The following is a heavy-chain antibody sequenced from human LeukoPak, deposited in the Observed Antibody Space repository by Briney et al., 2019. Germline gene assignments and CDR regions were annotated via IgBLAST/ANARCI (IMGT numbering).Heavy chain of an antibody. CDR1: GFTFTDYW. CDR3: ARDLSITMVREFYYGMDV. J-gene: IGHJ6*02. Sequence: GGSLRLSCAASGFTFTDYWMNWVRQAPGKGLEWVANIKQDGSEEYYVDSVKGRFTISRDNAKNSLYLQMNSLRAEDTAAYYCARDLSITMVREFYYGMDVWSQGTTVTVSS. V-gene: IGHV3-7*04. D-gene: IGHD3-10*01. CDR2: IKQDGSEE.